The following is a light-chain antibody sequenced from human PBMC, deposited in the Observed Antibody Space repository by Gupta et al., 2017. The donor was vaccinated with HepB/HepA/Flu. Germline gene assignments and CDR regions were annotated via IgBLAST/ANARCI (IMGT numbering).Light chain of an antibody. CDR1: QSVSSN. V-gene: IGKV3-15*01. CDR2: GAS. J-gene: IGKJ1*01. CDR3: QQYNNWPLT. Sequence: EIVMTQSPATLSMSPGERATLSCRASQSVSSNLDWFQQKPGQAPRLLIYGASTRATGIPARFSGSGSGTEFTLTISSLQSEDFAVYYCQQYNNWPLTFGQGTKVEIK.